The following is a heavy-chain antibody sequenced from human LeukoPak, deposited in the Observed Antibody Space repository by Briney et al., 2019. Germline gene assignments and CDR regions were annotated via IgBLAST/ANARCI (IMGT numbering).Heavy chain of an antibody. Sequence: PGGSLRLSCAASGFTFSTFAMIWVRQPPGKGLEWVSSIGSSGSYIYYADSLTGRFTISRDNAKNSLYLQMNSLRAEDTAMYYCARRATTERGHSYGLDFWGQGTLVTVSS. D-gene: IGHD5-18*01. CDR3: ARRATTERGHSYGLDF. CDR1: GFTFSTFA. V-gene: IGHV3-21*01. J-gene: IGHJ4*02. CDR2: IGSSGSYI.